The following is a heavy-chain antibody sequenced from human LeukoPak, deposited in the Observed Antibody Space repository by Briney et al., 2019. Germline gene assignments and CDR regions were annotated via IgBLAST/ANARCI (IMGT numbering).Heavy chain of an antibody. Sequence: VGCLRHSPAASEFTFSSYSMSWGRPAPQKGRGCVSSISSNSAYIFYAESVQGRFTSSRDNDKNSLYLQMNSLRAEDTAVYYCARPAIRAGGDWYFDLWGRGTLVTVSS. CDR3: ARPAIRAGGDWYFDL. CDR2: ISSNSAYI. J-gene: IGHJ2*01. D-gene: IGHD2-21*01. V-gene: IGHV3-21*06. CDR1: EFTFSSYS.